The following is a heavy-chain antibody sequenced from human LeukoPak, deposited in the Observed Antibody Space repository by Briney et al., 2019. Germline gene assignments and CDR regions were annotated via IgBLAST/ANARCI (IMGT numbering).Heavy chain of an antibody. CDR1: GGTFSSYA. CDR2: IIPIFGTA. D-gene: IGHD2-2*01. CDR3: ARGAQDIVVVPAAVTPLYYMDV. V-gene: IGHV1-69*05. Sequence: SVKVSCKASGGTFSSYAIGWARQAPGQGLEWMGGIIPIFGTANYAQKFQGRVTITTDESTSTAYMELSSLRSEDTAVYYCARGAQDIVVVPAAVTPLYYMDVWGKGTTVTVSS. J-gene: IGHJ6*03.